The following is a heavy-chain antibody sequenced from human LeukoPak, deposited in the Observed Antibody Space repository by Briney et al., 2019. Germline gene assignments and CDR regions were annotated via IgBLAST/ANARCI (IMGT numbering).Heavy chain of an antibody. CDR1: GGSIRSSDYY. J-gene: IGHJ5*02. V-gene: IGHV4-39*01. D-gene: IGHD2-15*01. CDR2: IYYSGTT. Sequence: SETLSLTCTVSGGSIRSSDYYWGWIRQPPGKGLEWIGSIYYSGTTYYNPSLKSRVTISVDTSKNQFSLKLRSVTAADTAVYHCARQGRGVVDWLDPWGQGTLVTVSS. CDR3: ARQGRGVVDWLDP.